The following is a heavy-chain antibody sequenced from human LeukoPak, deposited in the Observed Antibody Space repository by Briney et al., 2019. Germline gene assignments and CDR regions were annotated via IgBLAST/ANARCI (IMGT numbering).Heavy chain of an antibody. D-gene: IGHD1-20*01. Sequence: GGSLRLSCAASGFTFRHYAMNWVRQAPGKGLEWVGRIKSKADGETIDYAAPVKGRFTFSRDDSKNMLYLQMNSLKSEDTAVYYCSTLTSRGLSDSWGQGTLVTVSS. CDR2: IKSKADGETI. CDR3: STLTSRGLSDS. V-gene: IGHV3-15*07. J-gene: IGHJ4*02. CDR1: GFTFRHYA.